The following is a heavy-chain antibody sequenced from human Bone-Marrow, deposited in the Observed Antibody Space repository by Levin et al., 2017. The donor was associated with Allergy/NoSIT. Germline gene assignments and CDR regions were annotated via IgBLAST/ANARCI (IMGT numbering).Heavy chain of an antibody. Sequence: ASVKVSCKASGYTFSSYGISWVRQAPGQGLEWMGWMSAYSGKTNYSQNFQGRVTMTTNTSTATAYMELRSLRSDDTAVYYCARVLRGGHRVVLTLFTERWFDPWGQGTLVTVSS. CDR1: GYTFSSYG. J-gene: IGHJ5*02. V-gene: IGHV1-18*01. CDR3: ARVLRGGHRVVLTLFTERWFDP. CDR2: MSAYSGKT. D-gene: IGHD1-14*01.